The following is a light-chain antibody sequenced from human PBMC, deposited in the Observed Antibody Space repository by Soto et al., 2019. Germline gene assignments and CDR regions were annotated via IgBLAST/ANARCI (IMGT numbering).Light chain of an antibody. J-gene: IGLJ2*01. CDR1: SSNIGSNT. V-gene: IGLV1-44*01. CDR2: SNN. Sequence: QSVLTQPPSASGTPGQRVTISCSGSSSNIGSNTVNWYQQLPGTAPKLLIYSNNQRPSGVPDRFSGSKSGTSASLAISGLQSEDDADYYCAAWDDRLNGPVFGGGTKVTVL. CDR3: AAWDDRLNGPV.